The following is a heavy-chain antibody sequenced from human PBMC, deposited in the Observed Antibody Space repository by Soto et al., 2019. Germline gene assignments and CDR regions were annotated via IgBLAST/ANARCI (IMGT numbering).Heavy chain of an antibody. CDR2: VNPNGGST. D-gene: IGHD6-6*01. J-gene: IGHJ4*02. Sequence: QVQLVQSGAEVKEPGASVKISCKGSGYTFTNFYIHWVRQAPGQGLEWMGIVNPNGGSTNYAQNFKGRITISRDTSTSTVYMDLSSLRSEDTAVYYCAGGLAPGDYWGQGPLVTVSS. CDR1: GYTFTNFY. V-gene: IGHV1-46*01. CDR3: AGGLAPGDY.